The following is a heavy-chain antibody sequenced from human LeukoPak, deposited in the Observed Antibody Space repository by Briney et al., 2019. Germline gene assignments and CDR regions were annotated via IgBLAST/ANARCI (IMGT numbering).Heavy chain of an antibody. CDR3: AKGRESSGWYPDY. J-gene: IGHJ4*02. V-gene: IGHV3-23*01. Sequence: QSGGSLRLSCAASGFTFSSYAMSWVRQAPGKGLEWVSAISGSGGSTYYADSVKGRFTISRDNSKNTLYLQMNSLRAEDTAVYYCAKGRESSGWYPDYWGQGTLVTVSS. D-gene: IGHD6-13*01. CDR2: ISGSGGST. CDR1: GFTFSSYA.